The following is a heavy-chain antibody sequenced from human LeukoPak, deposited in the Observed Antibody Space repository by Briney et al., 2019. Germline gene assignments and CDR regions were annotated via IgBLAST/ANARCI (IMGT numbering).Heavy chain of an antibody. V-gene: IGHV1-2*02. D-gene: IGHD1-26*01. Sequence: ASVTVSCKAYGYTFTDYYMHWVRQAPAQGREWMGWINPNSGGTNYAQKFQGRVTMTRDTSISTAYMELSRLRSDDTAVYYCAREGPIVGATHLVDYWGQGTLVTVSS. J-gene: IGHJ4*02. CDR2: INPNSGGT. CDR1: GYTFTDYY. CDR3: AREGPIVGATHLVDY.